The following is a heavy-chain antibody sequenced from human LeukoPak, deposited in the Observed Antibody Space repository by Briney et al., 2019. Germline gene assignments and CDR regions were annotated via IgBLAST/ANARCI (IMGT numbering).Heavy chain of an antibody. CDR3: AKDIKRYYGSGINFDY. CDR1: GFTFADYA. J-gene: IGHJ4*02. Sequence: GGSLRLSCAASGFTFADYAMHWVRQATGKGLEWVSGISWNSGSIGYAESVKGRFTISRDNAKNSLYLQMNSLRAEDTALYYCAKDIKRYYGSGINFDYWGQGTLVTVSS. CDR2: ISWNSGSI. V-gene: IGHV3-9*01. D-gene: IGHD3-10*01.